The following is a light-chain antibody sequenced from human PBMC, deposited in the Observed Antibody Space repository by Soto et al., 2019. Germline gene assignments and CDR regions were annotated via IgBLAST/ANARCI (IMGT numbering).Light chain of an antibody. CDR3: QQYNNWPPWT. V-gene: IGKV3-11*01. CDR1: QSIGSY. J-gene: IGKJ1*01. CDR2: DVS. Sequence: EIVLTQSPATLSLSPGERATLSCRASQSIGSYLAWYQHKVGQAPRLLMYDVSNRATGIPARFSGSGSGTDFTLTISSLEPEDFAVYQCQQYNNWPPWTLGQGTKVDIK.